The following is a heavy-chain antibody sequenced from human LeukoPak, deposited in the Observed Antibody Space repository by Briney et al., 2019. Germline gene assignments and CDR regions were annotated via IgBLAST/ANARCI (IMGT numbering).Heavy chain of an antibody. J-gene: IGHJ1*01. CDR3: ARDGHYDILTGYFQD. D-gene: IGHD3-9*01. CDR1: GFTFSNYW. Sequence: GGSLRLSCEGSGFTFSNYWMTWVRQAPEKGLEWVANIKPSGSEKHYADSVEGRFTISRDNAKNSLYLQMNSLRAEDTAVYYCARDGHYDILTGYFQDWGQGTLVTVSS. CDR2: IKPSGSEK. V-gene: IGHV3-7*03.